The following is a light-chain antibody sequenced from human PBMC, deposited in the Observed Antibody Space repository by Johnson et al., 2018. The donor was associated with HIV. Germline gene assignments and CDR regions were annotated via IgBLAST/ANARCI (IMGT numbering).Light chain of an antibody. V-gene: IGLV1-51*01. CDR1: SSNIGNNY. CDR2: DNN. Sequence: QSILTQPPSVSTAPGQKVTISCSGSSSNIGNNYVAWYQQVPGTAPKLLIYDNNKRPSGIPDRFSGSKSGTSATLGITGLQTGDEADYYCETWDSSLSGYYVFGTGTKVTVL. CDR3: ETWDSSLSGYYV. J-gene: IGLJ1*01.